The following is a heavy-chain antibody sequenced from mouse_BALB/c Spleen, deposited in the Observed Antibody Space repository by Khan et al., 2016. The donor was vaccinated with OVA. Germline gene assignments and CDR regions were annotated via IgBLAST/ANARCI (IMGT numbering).Heavy chain of an antibody. J-gene: IGHJ3*01. V-gene: IGHV1-4*01. CDR3: VRDGAYHRNDGWFAY. CDR2: INPSNGYT. D-gene: IGHD2-14*01. CDR1: GYTFTSYT. Sequence: QVQLQQSGAELARPGASVKMSCKASGYTFTSYTIHWIKKRPGQGLEWIGYINPSNGYTNYNQKFKDKATLTTDKSSTPAYLQRSSLTSDDSAVYNGVRDGAYHRNDGWFAYWGQGTLVTGSA.